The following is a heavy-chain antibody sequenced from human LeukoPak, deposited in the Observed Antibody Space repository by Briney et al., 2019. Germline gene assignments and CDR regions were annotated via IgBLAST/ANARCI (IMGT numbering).Heavy chain of an antibody. D-gene: IGHD2-15*01. J-gene: IGHJ4*02. CDR3: AREDCSGGSCYFRVFDY. CDR2: ICSGGPT. V-gene: IGHV3-53*01. CDR1: GFTVSNNY. Sequence: GGSLRLSCAASGFTVSNNYMSWVRQAPGKGLEWVSVICSGGPTYYADSVKGRFTISRDNSKNTLYLQMNSLRAEDSAVYYCAREDCSGGSCYFRVFDYWGQGTLVTVSS.